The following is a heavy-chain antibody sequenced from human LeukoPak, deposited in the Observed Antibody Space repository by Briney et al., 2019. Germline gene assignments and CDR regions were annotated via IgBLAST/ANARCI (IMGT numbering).Heavy chain of an antibody. CDR1: GGSITSNDFF. CDR2: ISYSGNI. V-gene: IGHV4-39*01. CDR3: ARHGADADYLLIDS. D-gene: IGHD4-17*01. J-gene: IGHJ4*02. Sequence: SETLSLTCSVSGGSITSNDFFWGWIRQPPGKGLEWIGSISYSGNIHYHPSLKSRVTISRDTSGNSFFLKLNSVTAADSAIYFCARHGADADYLLIDSWAQGTRVTVST.